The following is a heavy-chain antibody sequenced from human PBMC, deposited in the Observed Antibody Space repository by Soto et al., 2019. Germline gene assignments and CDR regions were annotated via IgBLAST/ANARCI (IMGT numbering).Heavy chain of an antibody. D-gene: IGHD2-2*01. V-gene: IGHV1-46*01. CDR2: IRPSGGST. CDR3: ARGVLVPVAMSWFDP. Sequence: ASVKVSCKASGYTFTSYDMHCARQAPGQGLEWMGIIRPSGGSTTYAQKFQGRVTMTRDTSTSTVYMELSSLRSEDTAVYYCARGVLVPVAMSWFDPWGQGTLVTVS. J-gene: IGHJ5*02. CDR1: GYTFTSYD.